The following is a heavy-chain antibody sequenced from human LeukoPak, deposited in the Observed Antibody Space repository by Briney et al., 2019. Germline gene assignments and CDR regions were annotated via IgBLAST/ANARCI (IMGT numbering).Heavy chain of an antibody. D-gene: IGHD3-22*01. V-gene: IGHV3-23*01. CDR1: GFTFSSYA. Sequence: GGSLRLSCAASGFTFSSYAMSWVRQAPGKGLEWVSAISGSGGSTYYAVSVKGRFTISRDNSKNTLYLQMNSLRAEDTALYYCAKGSSGYFVDLWGQGTLVTVSS. CDR2: ISGSGGST. J-gene: IGHJ5*02. CDR3: AKGSSGYFVDL.